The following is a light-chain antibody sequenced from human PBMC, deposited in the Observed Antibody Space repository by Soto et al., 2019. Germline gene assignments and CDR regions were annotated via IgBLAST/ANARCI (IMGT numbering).Light chain of an antibody. CDR2: GTS. CDR3: QQYGSSPPGGT. V-gene: IGKV3-20*01. Sequence: IVLTQSPGTLSLSPGERATLSCRASQSVSSSHLAWYQQEPGQAPGLLIYGTSSRATGIPDRFSGSGSGTDFTLTISRLEPEDFAMYYCQQYGSSPPGGTFGQGTKVDIK. J-gene: IGKJ1*01. CDR1: QSVSSSH.